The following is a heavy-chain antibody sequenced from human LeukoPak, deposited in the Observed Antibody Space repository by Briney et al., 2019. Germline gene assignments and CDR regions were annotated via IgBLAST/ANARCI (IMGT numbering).Heavy chain of an antibody. V-gene: IGHV3-30*18. D-gene: IGHD2-2*01. CDR2: ISYDGSNK. Sequence: GGSLRFSCAASGFTFSSYGMHWVRQAPGKGLEWVAVISYDGSNKYYADSVKGRFTISRDNSKNTLYLQMNSLRAEDTAVYYCAKSSLLGVGAPKVPDAFDIWGQGTMVTVSS. CDR1: GFTFSSYG. CDR3: AKSSLLGVGAPKVPDAFDI. J-gene: IGHJ3*02.